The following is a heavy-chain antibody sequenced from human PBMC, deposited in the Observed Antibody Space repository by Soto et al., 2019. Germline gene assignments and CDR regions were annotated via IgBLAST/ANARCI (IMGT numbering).Heavy chain of an antibody. V-gene: IGHV4-30-4*01. CDR3: AGIQSKRLSGLDP. J-gene: IGHJ5*02. Sequence: QVQLQESGPGLVKPSQTLSLTCTVSGGSISSGDYYWSWIRQPPGKGLEWIGYIYYSGSTYYNPSLKSRVTTSVDTSKNRFSLKLSSVTAADTAVYYCAGIQSKRLSGLDPWGQGTLVTVSS. D-gene: IGHD5-18*01. CDR2: IYYSGST. CDR1: GGSISSGDYY.